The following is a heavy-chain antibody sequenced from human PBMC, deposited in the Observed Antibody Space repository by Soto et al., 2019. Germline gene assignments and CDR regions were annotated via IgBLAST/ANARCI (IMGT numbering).Heavy chain of an antibody. CDR2: IYYSGST. CDR3: ARQLQAYSSGWYQGSEFDY. Sequence: QLQLQESGPGLVKPSETLSLTCTVSGGSISSSSYYWGWIRQPPGKGLEWIGSIYYSGSTYYNPSLKSRVTISVDTSKNQFSLKLSSVTAADTAVYYCARQLQAYSSGWYQGSEFDYWGQGTLVTVSS. CDR1: GGSISSSSYY. V-gene: IGHV4-39*01. D-gene: IGHD6-19*01. J-gene: IGHJ4*02.